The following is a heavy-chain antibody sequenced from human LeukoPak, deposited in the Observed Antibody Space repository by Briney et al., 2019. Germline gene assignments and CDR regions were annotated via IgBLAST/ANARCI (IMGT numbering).Heavy chain of an antibody. CDR1: GFTFKNYA. CDR3: ARDHRWGFDY. V-gene: IGHV3-23*01. CDR2: ISSNGGST. Sequence: PGGSLRLSCAASGFTFKNYAMSWVRQAPGRGLEWVSGISSNGGSTYYTDSVKGRFTISTDNAENSLYLQMNSLRTEDTAVYYCARDHRWGFDYWGRGTLVTVSS. J-gene: IGHJ4*02. D-gene: IGHD7-27*01.